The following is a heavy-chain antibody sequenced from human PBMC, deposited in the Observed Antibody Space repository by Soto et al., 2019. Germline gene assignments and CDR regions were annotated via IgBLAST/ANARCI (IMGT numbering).Heavy chain of an antibody. CDR2: ISYDGDNK. V-gene: IGHV3-30-3*01. CDR1: GFTFGTYA. J-gene: IGHJ4*02. Sequence: QVQLVESGGGVVQPGRSLRLSCAASGFTFGTYAMHWVRQAPGKGLEWVAVISYDGDNKYYADSVKGRFTISRDNSRKTLYLHMTSLRAEDTAVYYCARDGGGYWGQGTLVIVSS. CDR3: ARDGGGY. D-gene: IGHD3-16*01.